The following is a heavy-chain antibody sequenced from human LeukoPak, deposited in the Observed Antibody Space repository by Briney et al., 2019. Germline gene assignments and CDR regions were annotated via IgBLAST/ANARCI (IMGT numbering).Heavy chain of an antibody. J-gene: IGHJ3*02. D-gene: IGHD3-22*01. Sequence: PSETLSLTCTVSGGSISSYYWSWIRQPPGKGLEWIGYIYHSGSTNYNPSLKSRVTISVDRSKNHLSLKLSSVTAADTAVYYCARDVYYYDSSHSRALDIWGQGTMVTVSS. CDR2: IYHSGST. V-gene: IGHV4-59*01. CDR1: GGSISSYY. CDR3: ARDVYYYDSSHSRALDI.